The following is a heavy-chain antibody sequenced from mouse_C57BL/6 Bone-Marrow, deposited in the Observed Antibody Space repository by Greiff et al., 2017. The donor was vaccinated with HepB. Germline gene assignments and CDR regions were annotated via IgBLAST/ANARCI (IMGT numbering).Heavy chain of an antibody. CDR3: ARGRLGYYFDY. CDR1: GYTFTNYW. Sequence: VKLVESGAELVRPGTSVKMSCKASGYTFTNYWIGWAKQRPGHGLEWIGDIYPGGGYTNYNEKFKGKATLTADKSSSTAYMQFSSLTSEDSAIYYCARGRLGYYFDYWGQGTTLTVSS. V-gene: IGHV1-63*01. J-gene: IGHJ2*01. CDR2: IYPGGGYT.